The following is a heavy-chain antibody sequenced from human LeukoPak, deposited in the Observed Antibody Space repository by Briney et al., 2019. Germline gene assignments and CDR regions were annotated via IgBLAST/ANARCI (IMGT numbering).Heavy chain of an antibody. CDR2: ISSSGSTI. D-gene: IGHD2-2*01. J-gene: IGHJ4*02. V-gene: IGHV3-11*01. Sequence: GGSLRLSCAASGFTFSDYYMSWIRQAPGEGLEWVSYISSSGSTIYYADSVKGRFTISRDNAKNSLYLQMNSLRAEDTAVYYCAKSRYCSSTSCYFFDYWGQGTLVTVSS. CDR3: AKSRYCSSTSCYFFDY. CDR1: GFTFSDYY.